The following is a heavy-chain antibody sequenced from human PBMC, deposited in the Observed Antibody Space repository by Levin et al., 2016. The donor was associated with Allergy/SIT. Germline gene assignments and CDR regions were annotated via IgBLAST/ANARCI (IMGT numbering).Heavy chain of an antibody. Sequence: SETLSLTCTVSGGSISSGGYYWSWIRQHPGKGLEWIGYIYYSGSTYYNPSLKSRVTISVDTSKNQFSLKLSSVTAADTAVYYCARGVGKQYYDYVWGTPGDYWGQGTLVTVSS. V-gene: IGHV4-31*03. CDR3: ARGVGKQYYDYVWGTPGDY. J-gene: IGHJ4*02. D-gene: IGHD3-16*01. CDR1: GGSISSGGYY. CDR2: IYYSGST.